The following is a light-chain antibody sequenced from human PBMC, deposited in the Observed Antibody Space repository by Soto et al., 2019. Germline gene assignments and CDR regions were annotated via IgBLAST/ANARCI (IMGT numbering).Light chain of an antibody. J-gene: IGKJ2*01. Sequence: EVVMTQSPATLSVSPGERATLSCRASQSVSTNLVWYQQKPGQAPRLLIYDVSTRATGIPARFSGSGSGTEFTLTISSLQSEAFALYFCQHCNNWPYTFGRGTKLEIK. CDR1: QSVSTN. CDR3: QHCNNWPYT. CDR2: DVS. V-gene: IGKV3-15*01.